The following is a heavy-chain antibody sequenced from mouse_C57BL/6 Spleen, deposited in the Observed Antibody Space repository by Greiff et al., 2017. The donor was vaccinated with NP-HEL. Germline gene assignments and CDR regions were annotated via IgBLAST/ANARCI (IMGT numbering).Heavy chain of an antibody. J-gene: IGHJ2*01. CDR3: TTSYDGYPDY. D-gene: IGHD2-3*01. CDR1: GYTFTDYE. CDR2: IDPETGGT. Sequence: VQLQQSGAELVRPGASVTLSCKASGYTFTDYEMHWVKQTPVHGLEWIGAIDPETGGTAYNQKFKGKAILTADKSSSTAYMELRSLTSEDSAVYYCTTSYDGYPDYWGQGTTLTVSS. V-gene: IGHV1-15*01.